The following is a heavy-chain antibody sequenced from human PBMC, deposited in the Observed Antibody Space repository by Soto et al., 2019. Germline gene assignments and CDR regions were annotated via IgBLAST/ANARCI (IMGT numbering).Heavy chain of an antibody. V-gene: IGHV3-74*01. CDR1: GFTFSRYW. J-gene: IGHJ4*02. CDR3: ARLPVDTITSLDY. D-gene: IGHD3-3*01. CDR2: INSDGSSI. Sequence: EVQLVESGGDLVQPGGFLRLSCATSGFTFSRYWMHWVRQVPGKGLVWVSRINSDGSSISYSDSVKGRFTISRDNAKNTLYLQRNSRRVEDTAVYYCARLPVDTITSLDYWGQGTRVTVSS.